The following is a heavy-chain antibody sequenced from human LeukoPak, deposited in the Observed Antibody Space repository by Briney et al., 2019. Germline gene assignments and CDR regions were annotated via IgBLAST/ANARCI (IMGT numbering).Heavy chain of an antibody. Sequence: PGGSLRLSCAASGFTFSSYSMNWVRQAPGKGLEWVSSISSSSSYIYYADSVKGRFTISRDNAKNSLYLQMNSLRAEDTAVYYCAKPGPRRRLFVEYFQHWGQGTLVTVSS. CDR1: GFTFSSYS. D-gene: IGHD1-14*01. V-gene: IGHV3-21*04. J-gene: IGHJ1*01. CDR3: AKPGPRRRLFVEYFQH. CDR2: ISSSSSYI.